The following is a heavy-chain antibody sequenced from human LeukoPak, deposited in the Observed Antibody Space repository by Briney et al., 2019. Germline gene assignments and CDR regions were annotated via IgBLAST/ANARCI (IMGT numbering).Heavy chain of an antibody. J-gene: IGHJ4*02. Sequence: GGTLRLSCAASGFTFSDYGMSWVRQAPGKGLEWVSSISGSGGSTYYTDSVTGRFTISRDNSKNTLFLQMNSLRAEDTAVYYCARDGGSAWFLDYWGQGTLVTVSS. V-gene: IGHV3-23*01. CDR2: ISGSGGST. D-gene: IGHD6-19*01. CDR3: ARDGGSAWFLDY. CDR1: GFTFSDYG.